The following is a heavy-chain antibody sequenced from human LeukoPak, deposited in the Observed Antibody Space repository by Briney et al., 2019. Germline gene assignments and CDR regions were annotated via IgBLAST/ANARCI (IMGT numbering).Heavy chain of an antibody. CDR3: ARDGTMGRLKDAFDI. CDR2: INSDGGST. J-gene: IGHJ3*02. Sequence: PGGSLRLSCAVSGFTFSSYWMHWVRHAPGEGLVWVSRINSDGGSTSYADSVKGRFTISRDNAKNTLYLQMNSLRAEDTAVYYCARDGTMGRLKDAFDIWGQGTMVTVSS. V-gene: IGHV3-74*01. CDR1: GFTFSSYW. D-gene: IGHD3-10*01.